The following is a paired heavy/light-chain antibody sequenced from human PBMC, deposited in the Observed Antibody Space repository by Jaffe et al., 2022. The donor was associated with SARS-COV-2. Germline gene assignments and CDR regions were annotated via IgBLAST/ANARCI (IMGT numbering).Heavy chain of an antibody. CDR2: IDNTGDT. Sequence: EVQLVESGGGLVQTGGSLRLSCATSGFSFSSYDMHWVRQATGKGLDWVSGIDNTGDTYYSGSVKGRFTISRENAKNSLYLQMNTLRAEDTAVYYCARGWGGYSIGGRFDYWGQGSLVIVSS. CDR1: GFSFSSYD. J-gene: IGHJ4*02. CDR3: ARGWGGYSIGGRFDY. D-gene: IGHD3-3*01. V-gene: IGHV3-13*01.
Light chain of an antibody. V-gene: IGLV2-23*02. CDR1: DSDVGNYNF. Sequence: QSALTQPASVSGSPGQSVTISCTGTDSDVGNYNFVSWYQQHPGKAPKLILYEVTKRPSGVSNRFSGSKSGNTASLTISGLQAEDEADYYCCSYAGSSTSIFGGGTKLTVL. J-gene: IGLJ2*01. CDR2: EVT. CDR3: CSYAGSSTSI.